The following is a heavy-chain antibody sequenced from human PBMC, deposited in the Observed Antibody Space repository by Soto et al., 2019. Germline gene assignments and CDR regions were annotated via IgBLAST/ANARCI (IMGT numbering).Heavy chain of an antibody. D-gene: IGHD1-26*01. Sequence: DVQLLESGGGLVQPGGSLTLSCAASRFTFSDFAMSWVRQAPGKGLEWVSAIGGGGADTYYADSVKGRFTISRDNSKNTLYLQMNSLRDEDTAVYYCAKDAVPYNGKWDWFDSWGKGTLVTVSS. V-gene: IGHV3-23*01. CDR3: AKDAVPYNGKWDWFDS. CDR1: RFTFSDFA. J-gene: IGHJ5*01. CDR2: IGGGGADT.